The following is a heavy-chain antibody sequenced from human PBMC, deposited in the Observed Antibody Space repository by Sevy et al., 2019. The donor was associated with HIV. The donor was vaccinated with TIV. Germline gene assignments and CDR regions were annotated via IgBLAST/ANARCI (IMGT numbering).Heavy chain of an antibody. Sequence: GGSLRLSCAASGFTFSSYSMNWVRPAPGKGLEWVSSFSSSSSYIDYADSVKGRFTISRDNAKNSLYLQMNSLRAEDTAVYCCARDPYRKGASDYWGQGTLVTVSS. V-gene: IGHV3-21*01. CDR2: FSSSSSYI. CDR3: ARDPYRKGASDY. D-gene: IGHD3-16*02. J-gene: IGHJ4*02. CDR1: GFTFSSYS.